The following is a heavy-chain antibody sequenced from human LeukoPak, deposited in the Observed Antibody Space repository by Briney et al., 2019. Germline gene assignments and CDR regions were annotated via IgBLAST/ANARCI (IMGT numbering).Heavy chain of an antibody. CDR1: GGSMNNYY. CDR3: ARGVVTAYFDY. Sequence: SETLSLTCTVSGGSMNNYYWTWMRQPPGKGPEWIGYIYYAGSTNYNPSLKSRVTISVDTSKNQFSLKLSSVTAADTAVYYCARGVVTAYFDYWGQGTLVTVSS. CDR2: IYYAGST. J-gene: IGHJ4*02. D-gene: IGHD2-21*02. V-gene: IGHV4-59*08.